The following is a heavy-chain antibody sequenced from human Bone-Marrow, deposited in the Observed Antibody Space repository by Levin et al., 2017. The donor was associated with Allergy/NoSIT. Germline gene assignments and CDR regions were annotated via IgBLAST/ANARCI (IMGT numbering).Heavy chain of an antibody. CDR1: GFTFSSYS. Sequence: GESLKISCAASGFTFSSYSMNWVRQAPGKGMEWVSSISSSSSYIYYADSVKGRFTISRDNAKNSLYLQMNSLRAEDTAVYYCARDIAAAGTPFDSWGQGTLVTVSS. D-gene: IGHD6-13*01. J-gene: IGHJ4*02. V-gene: IGHV3-21*01. CDR2: ISSSSSYI. CDR3: ARDIAAAGTPFDS.